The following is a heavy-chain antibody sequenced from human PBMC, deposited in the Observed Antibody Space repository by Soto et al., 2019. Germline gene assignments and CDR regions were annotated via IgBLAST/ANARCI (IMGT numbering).Heavy chain of an antibody. Sequence: QVQLVQSGAEVKKPVASVKISCKASGYTFTRYTMNWVRQAPGQRLECMGWINPDNGNTKSSQKFQDRVIITRDTSASTAYMDLSSLRYEDTAVYYWARGIATGKLEPWGQGTRVTVSS. D-gene: IGHD2-21*01. CDR3: ARGIATGKLEP. CDR1: GYTFTRYT. CDR2: INPDNGNT. V-gene: IGHV1-3*01. J-gene: IGHJ5*02.